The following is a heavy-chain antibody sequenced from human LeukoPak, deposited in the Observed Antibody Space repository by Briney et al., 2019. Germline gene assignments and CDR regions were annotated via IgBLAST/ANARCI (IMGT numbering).Heavy chain of an antibody. J-gene: IGHJ1*01. V-gene: IGHV3-23*01. CDR2: ISGSGGST. CDR1: GFTFSSYA. Sequence: GGSLRLSCAASGFTFSSYAMSWVRQAPGKGLEWVSAISGSGGSTYYADSVKGRFTISRDNSKNTLYLQMNSLRAEDTAVYYCPTLSGVSLETSQNWAKAPLVTVS. CDR3: PTLSGVSLETSQN. D-gene: IGHD1-1*01.